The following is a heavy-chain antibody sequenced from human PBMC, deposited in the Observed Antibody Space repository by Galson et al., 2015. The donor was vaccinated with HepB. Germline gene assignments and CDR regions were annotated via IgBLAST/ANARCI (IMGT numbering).Heavy chain of an antibody. CDR1: GFTFSSYG. D-gene: IGHD2-2*01. CDR3: AKDDLGYERGGAFDI. Sequence: SLRLSCAASGFTFSSYGMHWVRQAPGKGLEWVAVISYDGSNKYYADSVKGRFTISRDNSKNTLYLQMNSLRAEDTAVYYCAKDDLGYERGGAFDIWGQGTMVTVSS. V-gene: IGHV3-30*18. J-gene: IGHJ3*02. CDR2: ISYDGSNK.